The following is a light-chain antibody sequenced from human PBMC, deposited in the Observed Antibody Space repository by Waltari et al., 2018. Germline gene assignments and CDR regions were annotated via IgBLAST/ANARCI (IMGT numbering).Light chain of an antibody. CDR2: GAT. CDR3: QQYGNPPRT. V-gene: IGKV3-20*01. J-gene: IGKJ1*01. CDR1: QRINNDY. Sequence: EVVLTQSPGTLSFSPGERATLSCRASQRINNDYVAWYQQKPGQAPRLVINGATRRVTGIPERFSGSGSGADCTLTISRLEPEDFAVYYCQQYGNPPRTFGQGTKVEIK.